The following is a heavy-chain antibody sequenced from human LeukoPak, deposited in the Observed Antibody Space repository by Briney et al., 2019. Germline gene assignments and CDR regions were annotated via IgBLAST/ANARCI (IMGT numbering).Heavy chain of an antibody. Sequence: PSETLSLTCSVSGGSISRYYWGWIRQPPGKGLEWIGSIYYSGSTYYNPSLKSRVTISVDTSKNQFSLKLSSVTAADTAVYYCARGLLAVPPWGQGTLVTVSS. CDR2: IYYSGST. CDR1: GGSISRYY. D-gene: IGHD2-15*01. J-gene: IGHJ5*02. CDR3: ARGLLAVPP. V-gene: IGHV4-39*07.